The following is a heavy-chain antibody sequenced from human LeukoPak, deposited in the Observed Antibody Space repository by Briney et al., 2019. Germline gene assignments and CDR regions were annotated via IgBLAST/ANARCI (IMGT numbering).Heavy chain of an antibody. J-gene: IGHJ1*01. CDR3: AKGVYGSGSYREYFEQ. Sequence: GGSLRLSCTASGFTFYNYAMSWVRQAPGKGLEWVSASSASGDSPYYADSVKGRFTISRDNSKNTLDLQMNSLRVEDTAVYYCAKGVYGSGSYREYFEQWGQGTLVTVSS. CDR2: SSASGDSP. CDR1: GFTFYNYA. V-gene: IGHV3-23*01. D-gene: IGHD3-10*01.